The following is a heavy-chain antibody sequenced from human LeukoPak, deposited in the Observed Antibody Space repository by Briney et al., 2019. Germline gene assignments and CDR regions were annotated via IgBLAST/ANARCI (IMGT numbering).Heavy chain of an antibody. CDR3: ARYSSTWYYFDS. Sequence: GGSLRLSCVVSGFTFSSYWMSWVRQAPGKGLEWVASIGQDGSEKYYVDSVKGRFTVSRDNGENSLHLQMHSLRVEDTAVYYCARYSSTWYYFDSWGQGTLVTVSS. CDR1: GFTFSSYW. V-gene: IGHV3-7*03. J-gene: IGHJ4*02. D-gene: IGHD6-13*01. CDR2: IGQDGSEK.